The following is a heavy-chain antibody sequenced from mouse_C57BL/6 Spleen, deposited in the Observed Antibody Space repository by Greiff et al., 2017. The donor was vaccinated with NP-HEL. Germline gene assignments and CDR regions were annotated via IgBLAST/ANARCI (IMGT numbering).Heavy chain of an antibody. CDR1: GYTFTSYW. Sequence: HVQLQQPGAELVKPGASVKMSCKASGYTFTSYWITWVKQRPGQGLEWIGDIYPGSGSTNYNEKFKSKATLTVDTSSSTAYMQLSSLTSEDSAVYYCARWIYYDLRWYVDVWGTGTTVTVSA. D-gene: IGHD2-4*01. V-gene: IGHV1-55*01. CDR2: IYPGSGST. J-gene: IGHJ1*03. CDR3: ARWIYYDLRWYVDV.